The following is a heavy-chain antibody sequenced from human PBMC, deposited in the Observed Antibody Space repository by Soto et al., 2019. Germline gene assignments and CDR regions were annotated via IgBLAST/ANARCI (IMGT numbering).Heavy chain of an antibody. CDR1: GGSISSSSYY. V-gene: IGHV4-39*01. D-gene: IGHD3-22*01. J-gene: IGHJ6*02. CDR2: VYYGGST. CDR3: AGGDYYXSSGYYFYYYTMDV. Sequence: SETLSLTCTVSGGSISSSSYYWGWIRQPPGKGLEWIGNVYYGGSTYYNPSLKRRVTRSVETSKSQFSLKLSSVTAADTAVYYCAGGDYYXSSGYYFYYYTMDVWGQGTTVTVSS.